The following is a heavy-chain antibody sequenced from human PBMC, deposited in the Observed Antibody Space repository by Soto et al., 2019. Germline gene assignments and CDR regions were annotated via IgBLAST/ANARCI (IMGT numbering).Heavy chain of an antibody. CDR3: ATDGAAGSGMEV. Sequence: EMQLVESGGGLVKPGGSLRLSCAASGFTFSTYGMNWVRQAPGQGLEWVSSISSGSEYIYYADSLKGRLTISRDNARNSLYLQLNSLRAEDTAVYYCATDGAAGSGMEVWGQGTTVTVSS. CDR2: ISSGSEYI. CDR1: GFTFSTYG. D-gene: IGHD6-13*01. V-gene: IGHV3-21*01. J-gene: IGHJ6*02.